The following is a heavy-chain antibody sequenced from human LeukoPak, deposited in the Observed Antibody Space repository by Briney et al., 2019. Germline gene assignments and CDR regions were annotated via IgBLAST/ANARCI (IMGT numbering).Heavy chain of an antibody. CDR3: ARIGQQQLSDY. J-gene: IGHJ4*02. CDR1: GGSISSSSYY. CDR2: IYYSGST. D-gene: IGHD6-13*01. V-gene: IGHV4-39*01. Sequence: SETLSLTCTVSGGSISSSSYYWGWIRQPPGKGLEWIGSIYYSGSTYYNPSLKSRVTISVDTSKNQFSLKLSSVTAADTAVYYCARIGQQQLSDYWGQGTLVTVSS.